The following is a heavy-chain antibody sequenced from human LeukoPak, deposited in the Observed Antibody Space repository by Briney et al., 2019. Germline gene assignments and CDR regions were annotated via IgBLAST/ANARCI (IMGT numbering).Heavy chain of an antibody. CDR1: GGSISSYY. CDR2: IYYSGST. D-gene: IGHD3-22*01. Sequence: SGTLSLTCTVSGGSISSYYWSWIRQPPGKGLEWIGYIYYSGSTNYNPSLKSRVTISVDTSKNQFSLKLSSVTAADTAVYYCARAGTYYYDSSGYLLYYFDYWGQGTLVTVSS. CDR3: ARAGTYYYDSSGYLLYYFDY. J-gene: IGHJ4*02. V-gene: IGHV4-59*08.